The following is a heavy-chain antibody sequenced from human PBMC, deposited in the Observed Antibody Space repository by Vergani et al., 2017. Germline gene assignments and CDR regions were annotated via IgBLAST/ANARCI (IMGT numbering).Heavy chain of an antibody. CDR2: IRHDASKK. CDR3: AKDDPGMGGYGFDY. J-gene: IGHJ4*02. Sequence: QVQLVESGGGVVQPGGSLRLSCTASGFTFSDYGTHWVRQAPGKGLQWVSFIRHDASKKYYADSVKGRFTISRDNSKNTLYLQLNSVRVEDTAVYHCAKDDPGMGGYGFDYGGQGSLVTVSS. D-gene: IGHD5-18*01. V-gene: IGHV3-30*02. CDR1: GFTFSDYG.